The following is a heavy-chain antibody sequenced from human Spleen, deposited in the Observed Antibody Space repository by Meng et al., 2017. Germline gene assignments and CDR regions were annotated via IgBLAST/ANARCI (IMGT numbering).Heavy chain of an antibody. CDR3: AKGPYYYDGSVYHWRGLDV. CDR1: GFTFSSYS. CDR2: INSDGSST. Sequence: GGSLRLSCAASGFTFSSYSMNWVRQAPGKGLVWVSRINSDGSSTSYADSVKGRFTISRDNAKNTLYLQMDSLRADDTAVYYCAKGPYYYDGSVYHWRGLDVWGQGTTVTVSS. V-gene: IGHV3-74*01. J-gene: IGHJ6*02. D-gene: IGHD3-22*01.